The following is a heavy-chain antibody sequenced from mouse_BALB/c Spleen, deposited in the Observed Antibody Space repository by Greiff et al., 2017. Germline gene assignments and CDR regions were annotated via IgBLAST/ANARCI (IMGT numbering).Heavy chain of an antibody. CDR3: TRDKREFAY. J-gene: IGHJ3*01. CDR2: ISSGGSYT. Sequence: EVQRVESGGGLVKPGGSLKLSCAASGFTFSSYTMSWVRQTPEKRLEWVATISSGGSYTYYPDSVKGRFTISRDNAKNTLYLQMSSLKSEDTAMYYCTRDKREFAYWGQGTLVTVSA. V-gene: IGHV5-6-4*01. CDR1: GFTFSSYT.